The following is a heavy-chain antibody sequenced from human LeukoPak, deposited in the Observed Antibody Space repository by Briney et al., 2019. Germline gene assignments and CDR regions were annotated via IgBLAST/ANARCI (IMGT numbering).Heavy chain of an antibody. CDR1: GGPVSSYY. J-gene: IGHJ6*02. CDR3: ARTGDQPNYYYYGMDV. V-gene: IGHV4-59*02. CDR2: VYYSGST. Sequence: SETLSLTCTVSGGPVSSYYWSWIRQPPGKGLEWIGFVYYSGSTKYNPSLRSRVTISVDTSKNQFSLKLSSVTAADTAVYYCARTGDQPNYYYYGMDVWGQGTTVTVSS. D-gene: IGHD4-17*01.